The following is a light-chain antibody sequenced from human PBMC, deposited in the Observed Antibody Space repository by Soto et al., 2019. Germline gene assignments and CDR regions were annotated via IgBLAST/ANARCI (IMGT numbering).Light chain of an antibody. V-gene: IGLV2-14*03. CDR3: SSFRYNSTGV. CDR2: EVN. Sequence: QSVLTQPPSASGSPGQSVSISCSGGSSDVGGSKYVSWYQVKPGKAPKLIIYEVNRRPSGVSNRFSGSKSGNTASLTISGLQAEDEADYYCSSFRYNSTGVFGTGTKVTVL. CDR1: SSDVGGSKY. J-gene: IGLJ1*01.